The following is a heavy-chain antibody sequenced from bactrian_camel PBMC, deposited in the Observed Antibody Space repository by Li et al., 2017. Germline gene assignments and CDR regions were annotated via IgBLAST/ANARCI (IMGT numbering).Heavy chain of an antibody. CDR1: GYSLVTHC. J-gene: IGHJ4*01. V-gene: IGHV3S53*01. Sequence: HVQLVESGGGSVQPGGSLRLSCAVPGYSLVTHCMGWFRQAPGKQREGVATIDAEGTASYAESVKGRFTIVKVNGKNTLDLFMNSLKPDDSAMYYFATDPGPYDCTVDAVRDWSWGQGTQVTVS. D-gene: IGHD6*01. CDR3: ATDPGPYDCTVDAVRDWS. CDR2: IDAEGTA.